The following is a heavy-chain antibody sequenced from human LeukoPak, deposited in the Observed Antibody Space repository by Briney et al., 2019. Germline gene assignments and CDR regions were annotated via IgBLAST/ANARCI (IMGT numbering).Heavy chain of an antibody. D-gene: IGHD3-22*01. V-gene: IGHV3-23*01. J-gene: IGHJ4*02. CDR3: AKDTKPYYYDSSGYYTPPYFDY. Sequence: GGSLRLSCAASGFTFSSYAMSWVRQAPGKGLEWVSAISGSGGSTYYADSVKGRFTVSRDNSKNTLYLQMNSLRAEDTAVYYCAKDTKPYYYDSSGYYTPPYFDYWGQGTLVTVSS. CDR1: GFTFSSYA. CDR2: ISGSGGST.